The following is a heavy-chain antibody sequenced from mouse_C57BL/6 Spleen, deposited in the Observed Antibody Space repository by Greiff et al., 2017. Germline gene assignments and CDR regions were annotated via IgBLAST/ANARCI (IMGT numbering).Heavy chain of an antibody. J-gene: IGHJ2*01. CDR3: ARDYGNYLYYFDY. CDR2: ISDGGSYT. D-gene: IGHD2-1*01. CDR1: GFTFSSYA. V-gene: IGHV5-4*01. Sequence: DVKLVESGGGLVKPGGSLKLSCAASGFTFSSYAMSWVRQTPEKRLEWVATISDGGSYTYYPDNVKGRFTISRDNAKNNLYLQMSHLKSEDTAMYYCARDYGNYLYYFDYWGQGTTLTVSS.